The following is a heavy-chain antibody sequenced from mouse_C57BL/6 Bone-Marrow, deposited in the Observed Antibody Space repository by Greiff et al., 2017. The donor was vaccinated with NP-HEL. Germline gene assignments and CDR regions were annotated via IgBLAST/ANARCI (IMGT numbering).Heavy chain of an antibody. D-gene: IGHD3-2*02. Sequence: QVHVKQSGAELVRPGASVKLSCKASGYTFTDYEMHCVKQTPVHGLEWIGAIDPETCGTAYNQKFTGNATLTPDKSSSTAYMELRSLTSEDSAVYYCTRSDPLSSGYGFAYWGQGTLVTVSA. CDR2: IDPETCGT. V-gene: IGHV1-23*01. CDR1: GYTFTDYE. CDR3: TRSDPLSSGYGFAY. J-gene: IGHJ3*01.